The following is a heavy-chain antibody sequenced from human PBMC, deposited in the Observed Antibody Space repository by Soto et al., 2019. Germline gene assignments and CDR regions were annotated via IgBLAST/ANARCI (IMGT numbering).Heavy chain of an antibody. V-gene: IGHV4-39*01. Sequence: SETLSLTCTVSGGSISSSSYYWGWIRQPPGKGLEWIGSIYYSGSTYYNPSLKSRVTISVDTSKNQFSLKLSSVTAADTAVYYCARRKGGGYCSGGSCYQYYFDYWGQGTLVTVSS. CDR2: IYYSGST. D-gene: IGHD2-15*01. CDR3: ARRKGGGYCSGGSCYQYYFDY. CDR1: GGSISSSSYY. J-gene: IGHJ4*02.